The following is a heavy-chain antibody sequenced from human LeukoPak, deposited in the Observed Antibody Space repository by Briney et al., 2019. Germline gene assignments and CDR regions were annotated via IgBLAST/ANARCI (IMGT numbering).Heavy chain of an antibody. CDR3: ARGRWNYDSSGYYRARDAFDI. CDR1: GFTLRSYV. J-gene: IGHJ3*02. CDR2: ISGSGDST. V-gene: IGHV3-23*01. D-gene: IGHD3-22*01. Sequence: GGSLRLSCVASGFTLRSYVMNWVRQTPGKGLEWVSSISGSGDSTFYADSVKGRFTISRDNSKNTLYLQMNSLRAEDTAVYYCARGRWNYDSSGYYRARDAFDIWGQGTMVTVSS.